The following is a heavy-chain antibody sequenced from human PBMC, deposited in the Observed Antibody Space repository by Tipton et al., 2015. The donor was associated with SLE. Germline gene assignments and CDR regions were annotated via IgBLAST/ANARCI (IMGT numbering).Heavy chain of an antibody. D-gene: IGHD1-26*01. Sequence: TLSLTCTVSGGSISSGGYYWSWIRQHPGKGLEWIGYIYYSGSTYYNPSLKSRVTISVDTSKNQFSLKLSSVTAADTAVYYCARKVGATTEGAFVIGGQGTMVTVSS. V-gene: IGHV4-31*03. J-gene: IGHJ3*02. CDR1: GGSISSGGYY. CDR2: IYYSGST. CDR3: ARKVGATTEGAFVI.